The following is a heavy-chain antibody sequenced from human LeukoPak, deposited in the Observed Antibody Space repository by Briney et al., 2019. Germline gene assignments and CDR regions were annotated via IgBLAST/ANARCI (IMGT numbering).Heavy chain of an antibody. Sequence: PSETLSLTCAVYGGSFSGYYWSWIRQPPGKGLEWIGEIHPSGRTNYNPSLKTRVTISVDTSKNQFSLKLSSVTAADTAVYYCARRLRDIVVVPAAMGPYNWFDPWGQGTLVTVSS. V-gene: IGHV4-34*01. J-gene: IGHJ5*02. CDR2: IHPSGRT. CDR3: ARRLRDIVVVPAAMGPYNWFDP. D-gene: IGHD2-2*01. CDR1: GGSFSGYY.